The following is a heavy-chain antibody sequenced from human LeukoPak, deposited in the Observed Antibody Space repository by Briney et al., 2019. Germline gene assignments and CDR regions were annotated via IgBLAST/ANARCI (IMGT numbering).Heavy chain of an antibody. V-gene: IGHV3-48*03. Sequence: PGGSLRLSCAASGFTFSSYEMNWVRQAPGKGLEWVSYIGNSGRTIYYADSLEGRFTISRDNAKNSLYLQMNSLRAEDTAVYYCARMRYGSGSDFDYWGQGTLVTVSS. CDR3: ARMRYGSGSDFDY. CDR2: IGNSGRTI. CDR1: GFTFSSYE. D-gene: IGHD3-10*01. J-gene: IGHJ4*02.